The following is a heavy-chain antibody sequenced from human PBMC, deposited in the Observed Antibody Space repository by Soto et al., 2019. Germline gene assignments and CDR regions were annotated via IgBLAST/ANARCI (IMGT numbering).Heavy chain of an antibody. CDR1: GGSISSWDYY. CDR2: IYYSGSA. D-gene: IGHD2-21*01. J-gene: IGHJ5*02. Sequence: QVQLQESGPGLVKPSQTLSLTCTVSGGSISSWDYYWSWIRQPPVKGLELIGYIYYSGSAYYNPSLKSRVTISVDTSKNQFSLKLSSVTAADTAVYYCPRVGHINWFDPWGQGTLVTVSS. V-gene: IGHV4-30-4*01. CDR3: PRVGHINWFDP.